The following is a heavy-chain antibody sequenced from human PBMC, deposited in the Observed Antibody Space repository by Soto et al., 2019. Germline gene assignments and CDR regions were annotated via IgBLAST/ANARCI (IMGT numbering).Heavy chain of an antibody. CDR3: AKGRRKSNWGWFDY. D-gene: IGHD7-27*01. V-gene: IGHV3-30*18. Sequence: GGSLRLSCAASGFTFSSYGMHWVRQAPGKGLEWVAVISYDGSNKYYADSVKGQFTISRDNSKNTLYLQMNSLRAEDTAVYYCAKGRRKSNWGWFDYWGQGTLVTVSS. J-gene: IGHJ4*02. CDR2: ISYDGSNK. CDR1: GFTFSSYG.